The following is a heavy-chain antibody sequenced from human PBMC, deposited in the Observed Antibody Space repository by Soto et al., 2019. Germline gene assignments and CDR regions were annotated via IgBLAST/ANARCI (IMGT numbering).Heavy chain of an antibody. J-gene: IGHJ4*02. CDR3: VRDTSVTRVDY. CDR2: ITNDGVST. D-gene: IGHD4-4*01. CDR1: GFSFSTHW. V-gene: IGHV3-74*01. Sequence: GGSLRLSFVASGFSFSTHWMHWVRQPPGKGLVWVSRITNDGVSTSYADSVKGRFTISRDNAENTLYLQMSSLSADDTAVYYCVRDTSVTRVDYWGQGTLVTVSS.